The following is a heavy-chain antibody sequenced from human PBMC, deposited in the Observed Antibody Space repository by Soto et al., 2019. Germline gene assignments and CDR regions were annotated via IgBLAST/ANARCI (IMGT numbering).Heavy chain of an antibody. J-gene: IGHJ5*02. CDR1: GGAISIGGYY. D-gene: IGHD6-13*01. Sequence: SETLSLTCTVSGGAISIGGYYLSWIRQHPGKGLEWIGYIYYSGSTYYNPSLKSRVTISVDTSKNQFSLKLSSVTAADTAVYYCARGGAAAADNWSDPWGQGTLFTVSS. CDR2: IYYSGST. V-gene: IGHV4-31*03. CDR3: ARGGAAAADNWSDP.